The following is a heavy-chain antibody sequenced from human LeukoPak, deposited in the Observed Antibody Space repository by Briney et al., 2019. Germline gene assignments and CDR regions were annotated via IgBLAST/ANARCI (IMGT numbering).Heavy chain of an antibody. Sequence: SETLPLTCSVSGDSVNITTYYWGWFRQPPGKGLEWIGTIYYSGSTYYNPSLKSRVTISVDTSKNQFSLKLSSVTAADTAVYYCARGLFGSGMDVWGKGTTVTVSS. J-gene: IGHJ6*04. V-gene: IGHV4-39*07. CDR3: ARGLFGSGMDV. CDR1: GDSVNITTYY. CDR2: IYYSGST. D-gene: IGHD3-10*01.